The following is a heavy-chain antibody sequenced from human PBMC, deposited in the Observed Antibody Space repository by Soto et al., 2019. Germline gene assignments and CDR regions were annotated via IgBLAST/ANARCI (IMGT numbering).Heavy chain of an antibody. CDR2: IFSAGST. V-gene: IGHV3-66*01. CDR1: GFTVSNNY. Sequence: EVLVVESGGGLVQPGGSLRLSCAASGFTVSNNYMTWVRQAPGKGLDWVSIIFSAGSTYYADSVRGRFTISRDNSKYTLYLQMNSLRADVTAIYYCAEGAGGYSWRRPTVDYWGQGTLVTVSS. CDR3: AEGAGGYSWRRPTVDY. D-gene: IGHD5-18*01. J-gene: IGHJ4*02.